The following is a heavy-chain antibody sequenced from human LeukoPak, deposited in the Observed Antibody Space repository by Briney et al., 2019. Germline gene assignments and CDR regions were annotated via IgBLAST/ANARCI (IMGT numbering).Heavy chain of an antibody. CDR2: ILNDGSNK. Sequence: GGSLRLSCAASGFTFSRYAMHWVRQAPGKGLEWVAVILNDGSNKYYADSVKGRFTISRDNSKNTLYLQMNSLKGEDTAVYKCAKDQGGGGSGNIDYWGQGTLVTVSS. J-gene: IGHJ4*02. CDR3: AKDQGGGGSGNIDY. D-gene: IGHD3-10*01. CDR1: GFTFSRYA. V-gene: IGHV3-30*18.